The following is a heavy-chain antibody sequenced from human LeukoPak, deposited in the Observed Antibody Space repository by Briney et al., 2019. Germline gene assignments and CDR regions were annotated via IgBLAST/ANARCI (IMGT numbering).Heavy chain of an antibody. V-gene: IGHV5-51*01. CDR1: GYSFTSYW. J-gene: IGHJ3*01. Sequence: GESLKISCKGSGYSFTSYWIGWVRQMPGKGLEWMGIIYPDDSDTRYSPSFQGQVTISADKSISTAYLQWSSLKASDTAMYYCGAGAWGRFVVFVFWGQGIMVTVFS. CDR3: GAGAWGRFVVFVF. D-gene: IGHD3-16*01. CDR2: IYPDDSDT.